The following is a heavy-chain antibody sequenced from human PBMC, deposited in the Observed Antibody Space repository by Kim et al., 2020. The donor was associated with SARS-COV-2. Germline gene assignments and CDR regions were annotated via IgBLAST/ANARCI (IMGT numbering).Heavy chain of an antibody. CDR2: INHEGGII. CDR3: ARDQMTTGIMDV. J-gene: IGHJ6*03. V-gene: IGHV3-74*01. CDR1: GFTFSSYW. Sequence: GGSLRLSCAASGFTFSSYWAIWVRQAPGKGLVWVSRINHEGGIINYADSVKGRFTISRDNRKNTLFLQMNSLTAEDSAVYYCARDQMTTGIMDVWGKGTTVIVSS. D-gene: IGHD1-1*01.